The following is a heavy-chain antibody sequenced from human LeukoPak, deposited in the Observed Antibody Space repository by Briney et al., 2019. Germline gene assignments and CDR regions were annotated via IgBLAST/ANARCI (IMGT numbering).Heavy chain of an antibody. Sequence: SETLSLTCSVSLGSISSSSYYWGWIRQPPRKGLESIGSFSYSGTPYYSPTLKSRVTISLDTSTNQFSLNLRSVTAADTAVYYCARNRKYGGGSYPRHYYYYMDVWGKGTTVTVSS. D-gene: IGHD1-26*01. CDR3: ARNRKYGGGSYPRHYYYYMDV. CDR2: FSYSGTP. V-gene: IGHV4-39*07. CDR1: LGSISSSSYY. J-gene: IGHJ6*03.